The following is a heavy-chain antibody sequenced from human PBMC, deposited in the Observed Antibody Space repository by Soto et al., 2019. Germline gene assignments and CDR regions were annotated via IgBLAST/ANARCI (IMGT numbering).Heavy chain of an antibody. Sequence: GGSLRLSCAASGFTFSSYSMNWVRQAPGKGLEWVSSISSSSSYIYYADSVKGRFTISRDNAKNSLYLQMNSLRAEDTAVYYCAREPKALRYMDVWGKGTTVTVSS. V-gene: IGHV3-21*01. CDR2: ISSSSSYI. D-gene: IGHD5-12*01. CDR3: AREPKALRYMDV. J-gene: IGHJ6*03. CDR1: GFTFSSYS.